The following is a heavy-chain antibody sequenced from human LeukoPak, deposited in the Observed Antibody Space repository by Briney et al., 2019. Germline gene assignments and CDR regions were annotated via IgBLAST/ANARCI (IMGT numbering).Heavy chain of an antibody. Sequence: PGGSLRLSCAASGFTFNNYAMSWVRQAPGKGLEWVSVISGSGGSTCYADSVKGRFTISRDNSKNTLHLQMNSLRAEDTAVYYCAKSPAVVTALFDYWGQGALVTVSS. CDR3: AKSPAVVTALFDY. CDR1: GFTFNNYA. J-gene: IGHJ4*02. V-gene: IGHV3-23*01. D-gene: IGHD2-21*02. CDR2: ISGSGGST.